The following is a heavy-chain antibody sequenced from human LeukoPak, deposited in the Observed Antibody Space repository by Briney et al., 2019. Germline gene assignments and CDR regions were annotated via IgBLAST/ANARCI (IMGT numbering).Heavy chain of an antibody. D-gene: IGHD6-13*01. Sequence: GRSLRLSCAASGFTFSSYAMHWVRQAPGKGLEWVAVISYDGSNKYYADSVKGRFTISRDNSKNTLYLQMNSLRAEDTAVYYCAREDLLYSSSRSWFDPWGQGTLVTVSS. CDR1: GFTFSSYA. V-gene: IGHV3-30*04. J-gene: IGHJ5*02. CDR3: AREDLLYSSSRSWFDP. CDR2: ISYDGSNK.